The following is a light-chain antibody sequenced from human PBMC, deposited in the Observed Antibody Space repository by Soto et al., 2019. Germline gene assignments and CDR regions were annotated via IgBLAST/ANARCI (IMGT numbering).Light chain of an antibody. CDR3: QQYGSSLTWT. CDR1: QSVSSIY. J-gene: IGKJ1*01. V-gene: IGKV3-20*01. Sequence: EIVLTQSPGTLSLSPGERATLSCRASQSVSSIYLAWYQQKPGQAPRLLIYGTSNRATGIPDRFSGSGSGTDFTLTISRLEPEDFAVYYCQQYGSSLTWTFGQGTKVEIK. CDR2: GTS.